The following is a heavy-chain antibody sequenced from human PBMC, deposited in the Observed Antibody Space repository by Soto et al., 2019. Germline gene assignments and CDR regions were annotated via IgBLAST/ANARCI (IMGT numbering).Heavy chain of an antibody. D-gene: IGHD3-10*01. CDR1: GFTFRSYG. J-gene: IGHJ4*02. CDR3: AKDEGSYVFDY. CDR2: ISYDESNK. Sequence: PVGSLRLSCAASGFTFRSYGMHWVRQAPGKGLEWVAVISYDESNKYYTDSVKGRFTISRDISKNTLYLQMNSLRLEDTAVYFCAKDEGSYVFDYWGQGALVTVSS. V-gene: IGHV3-30*18.